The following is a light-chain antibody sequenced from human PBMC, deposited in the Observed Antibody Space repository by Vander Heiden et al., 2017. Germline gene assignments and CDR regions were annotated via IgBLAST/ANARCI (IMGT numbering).Light chain of an antibody. J-gene: IGKJ4*01. V-gene: IGKV1-39*01. CDR2: AAS. CDR1: QSISSY. Sequence: DIQMTPSPSSLSASVGDRVTITCRASQSISSYLNWYQQKPGKAPKLLIYAASSLQSGVPSRFSGSGSGTDFTLTISSLQPEDFATYYCQQTYSTLLTFGGGTMVEIK. CDR3: QQTYSTLLT.